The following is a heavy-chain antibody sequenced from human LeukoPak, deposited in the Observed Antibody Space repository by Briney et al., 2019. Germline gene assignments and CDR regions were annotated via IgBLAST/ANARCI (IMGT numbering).Heavy chain of an antibody. CDR3: AKDWGFRVPAAITFDY. D-gene: IGHD2-2*02. Sequence: GGSLRLSCAASGFTFSSYGMHWVRQAPGKGLEWVAFIRYDGSNKYYADSVKGRFTISRDNSKNTLYLQMNSLRAEDTAVYYCAKDWGFRVPAAITFDYWGQGTLVTVSS. CDR2: IRYDGSNK. V-gene: IGHV3-30*02. CDR1: GFTFSSYG. J-gene: IGHJ4*02.